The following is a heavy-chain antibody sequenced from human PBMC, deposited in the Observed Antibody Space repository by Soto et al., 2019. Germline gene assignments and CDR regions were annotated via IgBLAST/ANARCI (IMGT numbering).Heavy chain of an antibody. J-gene: IGHJ4*02. D-gene: IGHD2-2*01. CDR2: IYSGDSDT. V-gene: IGHV5-51*01. CDR1: GYSFTTYW. CDR3: ARRKYCSSTSCNHFDY. Sequence: GESLKISCKGSGYSFTTYWIGWVRQMPGKGLEWMGIIYSGDSDTRYSPSFQGQVTISADKSISTAYLQWSSLKASDTAMYYCARRKYCSSTSCNHFDYWGQGTLVTVSS.